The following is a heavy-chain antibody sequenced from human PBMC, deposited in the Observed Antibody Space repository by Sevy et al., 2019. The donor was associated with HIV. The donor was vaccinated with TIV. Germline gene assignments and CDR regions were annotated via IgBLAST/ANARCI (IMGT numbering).Heavy chain of an antibody. CDR2: IYYSGST. Sequence: SETLSLTCTVSGGSISSYYWSWIRQPPGKGLEWIGYIYYSGSTNYNPSLKSRVTISVDTSKNQFSLKLSSVTAADTAEYYCARVTTPLDRGYNWFDPWGQGTLVTVSS. J-gene: IGHJ5*02. CDR3: ARVTTPLDRGYNWFDP. V-gene: IGHV4-59*01. CDR1: GGSISSYY. D-gene: IGHD3-3*01.